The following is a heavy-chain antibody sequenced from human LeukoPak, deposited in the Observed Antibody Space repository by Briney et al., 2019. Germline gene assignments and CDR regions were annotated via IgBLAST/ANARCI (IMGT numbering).Heavy chain of an antibody. D-gene: IGHD3-10*01. CDR2: INPSGGRT. V-gene: IGHV1-46*01. CDR3: AKDGEMVRGVTRPDY. CDR1: GYTFSTYY. J-gene: IGHJ4*02. Sequence: EASVKVSCKASGYTFSTYYMHWVRQAPGQGLGWMGVINPSGGRTTYAQKFQGRVTMTSDASTSTVYMELSSLRSEDTAVYYCAKDGEMVRGVTRPDYWGQGTLVTVSS.